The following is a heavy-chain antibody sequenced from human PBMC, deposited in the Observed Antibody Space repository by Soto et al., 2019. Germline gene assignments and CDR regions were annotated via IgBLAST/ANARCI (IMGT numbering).Heavy chain of an antibody. CDR2: IYTSGST. D-gene: IGHD3-22*01. CDR1: GGSISSYY. Sequence: PSETLSLTCTVSGGSISSYYWSWIRQPAGKGLEWIGRIYTSGSTNYNPSLKSRVTMSVDTSKNQFSLKLTPVTAADTAVYYCARASYYYDRSGYYGYWYFDLWGRGTLVTVSS. J-gene: IGHJ2*01. V-gene: IGHV4-4*07. CDR3: ARASYYYDRSGYYGYWYFDL.